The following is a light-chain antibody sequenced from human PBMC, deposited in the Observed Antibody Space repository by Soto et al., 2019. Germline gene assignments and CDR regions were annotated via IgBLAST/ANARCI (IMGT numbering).Light chain of an antibody. Sequence: QSVLTQPPSASGTPGQRVTISCSGRRSNIGSNTETWYQQLPGTAPKLLIYGDNQRPSGVPARFSGSKSGTSASLAISGLQSEDEADYYCASWDDNLNGPVFGRGTKLTVL. CDR3: ASWDDNLNGPV. CDR1: RSNIGSNT. CDR2: GDN. V-gene: IGLV1-44*01. J-gene: IGLJ2*01.